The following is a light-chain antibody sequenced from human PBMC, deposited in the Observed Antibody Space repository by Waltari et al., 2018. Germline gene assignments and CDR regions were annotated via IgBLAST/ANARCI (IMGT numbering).Light chain of an antibody. CDR2: KAS. CDR1: QSSNY. Sequence: DIQMTQSPSTLSASVGDRVTITCRASQSSNYLALYQQKPGKAPNLLIYKASVLERGVPSRFSGSGSGTDFTLTISSLQPDDFATYYCQQHKAYPYTFGQGTKLAIK. V-gene: IGKV1-5*03. J-gene: IGKJ2*01. CDR3: QQHKAYPYT.